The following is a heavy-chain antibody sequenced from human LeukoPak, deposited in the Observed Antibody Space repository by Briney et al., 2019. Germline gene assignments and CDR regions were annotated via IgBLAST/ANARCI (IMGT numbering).Heavy chain of an antibody. Sequence: SETLSLTCTVSGYSISSGSYWGWIRQPPGKGLEWSGSIYHSGSTYYNPSLKSRVTISVDTSKNQFSLKLSSVTAADTAVYYCARDVDTAMLLDWGQGTLVTVSS. J-gene: IGHJ4*02. CDR2: IYHSGST. CDR3: ARDVDTAMLLD. V-gene: IGHV4-38-2*02. D-gene: IGHD5-18*01. CDR1: GYSISSGSY.